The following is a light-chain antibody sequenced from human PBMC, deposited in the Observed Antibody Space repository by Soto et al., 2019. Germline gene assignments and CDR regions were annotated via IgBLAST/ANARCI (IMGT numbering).Light chain of an antibody. Sequence: ENVLTQSPGTLSLSPGERATLSCRASQSVGSSYLAWYQQKPGQAPRLLIYGASSRATGIPDRFSGSGSGTDFTLTISRLEPEDFAVYYCQQYGSSAYTFGQGTKLEIK. J-gene: IGKJ2*01. CDR2: GAS. CDR1: QSVGSSY. CDR3: QQYGSSAYT. V-gene: IGKV3-20*01.